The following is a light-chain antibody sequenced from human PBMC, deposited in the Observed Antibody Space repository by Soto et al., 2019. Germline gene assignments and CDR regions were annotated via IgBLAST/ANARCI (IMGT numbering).Light chain of an antibody. Sequence: EIVLTQSPATLSVSPGNRATLSCRASQSVNSDLAWYQQKPGQAPRLLIYGASTRATGTPTRFSGSGSGTEFTLTISSLQPEDFAVYFCQQYNNWPPYTFGQGTKVDNK. CDR1: QSVNSD. CDR3: QQYNNWPPYT. V-gene: IGKV3-15*01. J-gene: IGKJ2*01. CDR2: GAS.